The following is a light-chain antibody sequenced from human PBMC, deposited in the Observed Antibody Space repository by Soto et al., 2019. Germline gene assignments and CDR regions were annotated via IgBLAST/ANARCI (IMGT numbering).Light chain of an antibody. V-gene: IGKV3-15*01. J-gene: IGKJ5*01. CDR3: QQRSNWPPIT. Sequence: IVMTQSPSTLSLSPGKTATLSCRGSQSVSSNLAWYQQTPGQAPRLLIYGAYTRATGIPARFSGSGSCTAFTLPISSLEPDDFVAYDRQQRSNWPPITVGQGTRLEIK. CDR1: QSVSSN. CDR2: GAY.